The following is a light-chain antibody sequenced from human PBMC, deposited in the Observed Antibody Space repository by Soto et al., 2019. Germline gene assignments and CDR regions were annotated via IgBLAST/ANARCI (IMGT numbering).Light chain of an antibody. CDR3: QQYGNSPPEFT. CDR1: QSVNSNY. Sequence: EIVLTQSPGTLSLSPGERASLSCRASQSVNSNYLAWYQQRPGQAPRLLIFGASYRATGIPDRFSGSGSGTDFTLTISRLEPEDFAVYYCQQYGNSPPEFTFGPGTKVDSK. V-gene: IGKV3-20*01. J-gene: IGKJ3*01. CDR2: GAS.